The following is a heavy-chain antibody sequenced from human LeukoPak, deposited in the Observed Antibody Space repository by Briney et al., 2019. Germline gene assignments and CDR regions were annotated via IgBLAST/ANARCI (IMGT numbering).Heavy chain of an antibody. D-gene: IGHD6-19*01. Sequence: SGGSLRLSCAASGFTFSNYAMSCVRQAPGKGLEWVSTISGSGAGTDYADSVKGRFTISRDNSKNTLFLQMNGLRAEDTAVFYCAKGSYSSGWSWGQGTLVTVSS. CDR3: AKGSYSSGWS. CDR2: ISGSGAGT. J-gene: IGHJ1*01. CDR1: GFTFSNYA. V-gene: IGHV3-23*01.